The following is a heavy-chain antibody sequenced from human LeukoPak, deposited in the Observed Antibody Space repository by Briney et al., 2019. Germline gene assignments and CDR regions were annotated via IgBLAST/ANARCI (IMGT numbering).Heavy chain of an antibody. V-gene: IGHV3-23*01. D-gene: IGHD3-22*01. CDR3: ASRHYDSTGDYFDY. CDR2: ISGSGGST. Sequence: SGGSLRLSCAASGFTFSSYAMSWVRQAPGKGLEWVSAISGSGGSTYYADSVKGRFTISRDNSKNTLYLQMNSLRAEDTAVYYCASRHYDSTGDYFDYWGQGTLVTVSS. J-gene: IGHJ4*02. CDR1: GFTFSSYA.